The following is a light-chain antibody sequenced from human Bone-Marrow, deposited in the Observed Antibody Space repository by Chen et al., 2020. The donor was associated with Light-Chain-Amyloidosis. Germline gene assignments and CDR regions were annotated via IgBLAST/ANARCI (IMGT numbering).Light chain of an antibody. CDR1: SSDVGGYNF. CDR2: DVS. V-gene: IGLV2-14*01. CDR3: SSYTSSSTLE. Sequence: QSALPQPASVSGSPGQSITISCTGTSSDVGGYNFVSWYKQHPGKAPKLMIYDVSNRPSGVSNRFSGSKSGNTSSLTISGLQAEDEADYYCSSYTSSSTLEFGGGTKLTVL. J-gene: IGLJ3*02.